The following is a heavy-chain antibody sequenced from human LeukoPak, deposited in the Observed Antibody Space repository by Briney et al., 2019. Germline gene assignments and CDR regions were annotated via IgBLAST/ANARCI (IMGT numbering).Heavy chain of an antibody. D-gene: IGHD2-2*02. V-gene: IGHV3-23*01. Sequence: TGGSLRLSCAASGFTFSNAWMSWVRQAPGKGLEWVSAISGSGGSTYYADSVKGRFTISRDNSKNTLYLQMNSLRAEDTAVYYCAKDGHCSSTSCYIGGLDYWGQGTLVTVSS. CDR1: GFTFSNAW. CDR2: ISGSGGST. J-gene: IGHJ4*02. CDR3: AKDGHCSSTSCYIGGLDY.